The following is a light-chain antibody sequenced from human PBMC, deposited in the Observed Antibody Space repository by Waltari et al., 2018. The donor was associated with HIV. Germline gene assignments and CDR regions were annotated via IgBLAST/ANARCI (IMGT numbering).Light chain of an antibody. CDR2: SNN. J-gene: IGLJ2*01. CDR1: SSDIGSNA. Sequence: QSVLTQPPSASETPRQRVAISCSGSSSDIGSNAVNWYQQLPGTAPKLLIYSNNQRPSGVPDRFSGSKSGTSASLAISGLQSEDEADYYCAAWDDSLNGPHVVFGGGTKLTVL. V-gene: IGLV1-44*01. CDR3: AAWDDSLNGPHVV.